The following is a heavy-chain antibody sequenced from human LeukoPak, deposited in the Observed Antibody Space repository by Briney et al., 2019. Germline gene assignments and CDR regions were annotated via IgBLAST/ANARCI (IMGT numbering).Heavy chain of an antibody. Sequence: GGSLRLSCAASGFSLSNYGMNWVRQAPGKGLEWVSSVSSGGSYIYYADSVKGRFTISRDIAKNSLYLQKNSLRAEDTAVYYCARDNWNGAYWGQGTLVTVSS. CDR3: ARDNWNGAY. V-gene: IGHV3-21*01. CDR1: GFSLSNYG. J-gene: IGHJ4*02. D-gene: IGHD1-20*01. CDR2: VSSGGSYI.